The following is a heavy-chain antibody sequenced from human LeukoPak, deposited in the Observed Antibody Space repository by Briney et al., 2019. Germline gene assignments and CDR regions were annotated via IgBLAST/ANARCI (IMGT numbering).Heavy chain of an antibody. V-gene: IGHV3-23*01. Sequence: GGSLRLSCAASGFTFSSYAMSWVRQAPGKGLEWVSAISGSGGRTYYADSVRGRFTISRDNSKNTLYLQMNSLRAEDTAVYYCAKEGTRTIVVVPAATDYWGQGTLVTVSS. D-gene: IGHD2-2*01. CDR1: GFTFSSYA. CDR3: AKEGTRTIVVVPAATDY. CDR2: ISGSGGRT. J-gene: IGHJ4*02.